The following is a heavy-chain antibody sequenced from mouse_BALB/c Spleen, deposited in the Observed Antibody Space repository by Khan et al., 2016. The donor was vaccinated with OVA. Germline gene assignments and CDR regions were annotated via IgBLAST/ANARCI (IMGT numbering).Heavy chain of an antibody. V-gene: IGHV1S136*01. CDR2: INPYNDGI. CDR1: GYTFTNYV. J-gene: IGHJ3*01. Sequence: VQLQQSGPDLVKPGASVKMSCKASGYTFTNYVMNWVKQKPGQGLEWIGYINPYNDGIRYNEKFKGKATLTSDKSSSTAYMELSTLTSEDSAVYYCVGEASNWDFSLAYWGQGTLVTVSA. CDR3: VGEASNWDFSLAY. D-gene: IGHD4-1*01.